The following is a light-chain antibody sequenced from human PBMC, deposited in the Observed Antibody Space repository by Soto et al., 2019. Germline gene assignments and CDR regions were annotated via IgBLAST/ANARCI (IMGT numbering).Light chain of an antibody. CDR1: QSISNW. V-gene: IGKV1-5*01. CDR3: QQYNTYSSLT. J-gene: IGKJ4*01. Sequence: DIQMTQSPSTLSASVGDRVTITCRASQSISNWLAWYQQKPGKAPNLLIYDASSLESGVPSRFSGSGSGTVFTLTISSLQPDDFATYYCQQYNTYSSLTFGGGTKVDIK. CDR2: DAS.